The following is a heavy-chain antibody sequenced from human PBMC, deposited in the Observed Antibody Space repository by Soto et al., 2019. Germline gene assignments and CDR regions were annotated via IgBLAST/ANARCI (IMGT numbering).Heavy chain of an antibody. D-gene: IGHD5-12*01. J-gene: IGHJ5*02. V-gene: IGHV3-21*01. CDR2: ISSSSSHI. Sequence: EVQLVESGGGLVKPGGSLRLSCAASGFTFSSYSMNWVRQAPGKGLEWVSSISSSSSHIYYADSVKGRFTISGDNAKNSLYLQMNSLRAEDTAVYYCARDYVEMATRRPFDPWGQGTLVTVSS. CDR3: ARDYVEMATRRPFDP. CDR1: GFTFSSYS.